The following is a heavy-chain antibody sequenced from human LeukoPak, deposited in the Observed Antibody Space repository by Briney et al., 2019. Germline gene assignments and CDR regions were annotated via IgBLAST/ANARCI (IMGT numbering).Heavy chain of an antibody. CDR1: GYSISYGYY. Sequence: KTSETLSLTCTVAGYSISYGYYWGWIRQPPGKGLECIGSIEHSGSTSYNPSLKSRVTISVDTSKNQFSLKVNSVTAADTAVYYCARLPHCSDSMRCYVGGHHMDVWGKGTTVAVSS. CDR2: IEHSGST. CDR3: ARLPHCSDSMRCYVGGHHMDV. D-gene: IGHD3-10*02. V-gene: IGHV4-38-2*02. J-gene: IGHJ6*03.